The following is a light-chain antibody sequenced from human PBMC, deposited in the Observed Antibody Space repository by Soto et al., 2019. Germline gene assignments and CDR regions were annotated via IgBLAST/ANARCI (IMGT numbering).Light chain of an antibody. CDR3: QQYGDWPPET. Sequence: EVVLTQSPATLSVSPGDRATLSCRASQSVSRNLAWYQQKPGQAPRLLIYGASTRATGVPARFSGSGSATDFTLSLSSLQSEDVAVYYCQQYGDWPPETFGQGTKLEI. CDR2: GAS. V-gene: IGKV3-15*01. J-gene: IGKJ2*01. CDR1: QSVSRN.